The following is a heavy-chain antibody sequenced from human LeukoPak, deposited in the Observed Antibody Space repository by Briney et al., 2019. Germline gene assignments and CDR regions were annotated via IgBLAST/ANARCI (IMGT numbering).Heavy chain of an antibody. CDR3: ARTARRYSSSWFDP. Sequence: GGSLRLSCAGSGFTFSNYSINWVRQAPGKGLEWVSSISPSSHYIYYADSVRGRFTISRDNARNSLYLQMNSLRAEDTAVYYCARTARRYSSSWFDPWGQGTLVTVSS. D-gene: IGHD6-19*01. CDR1: GFTFSNYS. V-gene: IGHV3-21*01. J-gene: IGHJ5*02. CDR2: ISPSSHYI.